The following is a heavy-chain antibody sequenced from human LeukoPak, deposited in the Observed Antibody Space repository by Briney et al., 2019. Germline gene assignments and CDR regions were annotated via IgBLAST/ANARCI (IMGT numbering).Heavy chain of an antibody. Sequence: GGSLRLSYAASGFSFNSDWMDWVRQAPGKGLEWVANIKHDESEKNYLDSVKGRFTISRDNAQNSLYLQMNGLRVEDTAVYYCTRRLDDWGQGTLVTVSS. V-gene: IGHV3-7*01. D-gene: IGHD3-16*01. CDR2: IKHDESEK. CDR1: GFSFNSDW. CDR3: TRRLDD. J-gene: IGHJ4*02.